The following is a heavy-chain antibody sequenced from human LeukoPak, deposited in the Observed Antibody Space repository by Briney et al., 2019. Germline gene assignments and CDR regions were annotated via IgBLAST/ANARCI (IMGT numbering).Heavy chain of an antibody. V-gene: IGHV5-51*01. J-gene: IGHJ4*02. CDR1: GYSFTNYW. CDR3: ARPSDYGDYDGGFDY. CDR2: IYPGDSDT. D-gene: IGHD4-17*01. Sequence: GESLKISCKGSGYSFTNYWIGWVRQMPGKGLEWMGIIYPGDSDTRYSPSFQGQVTISPDKSISTAYLQWSSLKASDTAMYYCARPSDYGDYDGGFDYWGQGTLVTVSS.